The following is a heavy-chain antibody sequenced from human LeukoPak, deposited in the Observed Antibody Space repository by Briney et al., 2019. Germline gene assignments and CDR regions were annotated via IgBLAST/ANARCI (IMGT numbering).Heavy chain of an antibody. V-gene: IGHV3-11*04. CDR1: GFIVSDYY. CDR2: ISSSGTSV. D-gene: IGHD3-16*01. J-gene: IGHJ5*02. Sequence: GGSLRLSCTASGFIVSDYYMSWIRQAPGKGLEWVSYISSSGTSVQYADSVKGRFTISRDNAKNSLYLQMNSLRGEDTAVYYCARDGIGGFDPWGQGTLVTVSS. CDR3: ARDGIGGFDP.